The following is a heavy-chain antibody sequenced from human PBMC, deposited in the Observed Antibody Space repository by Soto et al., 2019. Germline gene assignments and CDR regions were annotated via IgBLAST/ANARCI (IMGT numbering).Heavy chain of an antibody. V-gene: IGHV4-31*03. Sequence: PSETLSLTCTVSGGSISSGGYYWSWIRQHPGKGLEWIGYIYYSGSTYYNPSLKSRVTISVDTSKNQFSLKLSSVTAADTAVYYCARVVPAAKPNYYFDYWGQGTLVTVSS. J-gene: IGHJ4*02. D-gene: IGHD2-2*01. CDR2: IYYSGST. CDR1: GGSISSGGYY. CDR3: ARVVPAAKPNYYFDY.